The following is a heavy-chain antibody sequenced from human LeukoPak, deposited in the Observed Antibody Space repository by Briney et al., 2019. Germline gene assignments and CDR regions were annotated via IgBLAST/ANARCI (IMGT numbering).Heavy chain of an antibody. CDR3: LFPVLQVLWDY. CDR2: IRSIAYGGTT. CDR1: GFTFGEYA. V-gene: IGHV3-49*04. D-gene: IGHD2/OR15-2a*01. Sequence: PGRSLRLSCAASGFTFGEYAMGWVRQAPGKGLEWVGFIRSIAYGGTTAYAASVKGRFTISRDDSKSIAYLQMNSLKTEDTAVYYCLFPVLQVLWDYWGQGTLVTVSS. J-gene: IGHJ4*02.